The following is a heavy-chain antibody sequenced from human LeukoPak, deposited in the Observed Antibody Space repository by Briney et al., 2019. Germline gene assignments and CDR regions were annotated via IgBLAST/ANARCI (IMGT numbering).Heavy chain of an antibody. Sequence: SETLSLTCTVSGGSISSSSYYWGWIRQPPGKGLEWIGSIYYSGSTYYNPSLKSRVTISVDTSKNQFSLKLSSVTAADTAVYYCARVINYGSGGYYGWLVGPRPYPSMDVWGKGTTVTISS. CDR3: ARVINYGSGGYYGWLVGPRPYPSMDV. D-gene: IGHD3-10*01. CDR1: GGSISSSSYY. CDR2: IYYSGST. J-gene: IGHJ6*03. V-gene: IGHV4-39*01.